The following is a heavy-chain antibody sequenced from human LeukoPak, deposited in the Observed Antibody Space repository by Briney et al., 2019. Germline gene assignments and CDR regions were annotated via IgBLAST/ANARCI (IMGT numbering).Heavy chain of an antibody. Sequence: GGSLRLSCAASGFTFSDYWMSWVRQAPGKELEWLANIKKDGSDKYYVDSVKGRFTFSRDNAKNSLHLQMNSLRAEDTAVYYCARQRGYNYGYNDYWGQGTPVTVSS. D-gene: IGHD5-18*01. CDR3: ARQRGYNYGYNDY. CDR1: GFTFSDYW. V-gene: IGHV3-7*01. CDR2: IKKDGSDK. J-gene: IGHJ4*02.